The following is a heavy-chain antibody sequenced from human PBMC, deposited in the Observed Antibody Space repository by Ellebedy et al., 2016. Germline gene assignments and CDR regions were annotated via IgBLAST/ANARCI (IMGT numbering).Heavy chain of an antibody. V-gene: IGHV3-11*03. CDR2: LSAVSSWI. Sequence: GGSLRLXXEASGFAFSDHFMTWIRQAPGKVLEWVSDLSAVSSWIRYADSVTGRFTISRDNAKNSLYLQMTNLRVDDTAVYYCAAARLLRGATGFFDAWGPGTLVTVSS. D-gene: IGHD1-26*01. CDR3: AAARLLRGATGFFDA. J-gene: IGHJ4*03. CDR1: GFAFSDHF.